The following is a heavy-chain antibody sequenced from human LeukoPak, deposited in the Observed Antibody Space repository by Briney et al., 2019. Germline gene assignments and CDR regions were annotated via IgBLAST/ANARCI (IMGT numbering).Heavy chain of an antibody. Sequence: ASVKVSCKVSGYTLTELSMHWVRQVPGKGLEWMGGFNPNYGKTIYAQKFQGRVTMPEDTSTDTAYMELSSLRSEDTAVYYCATGGGITIFGVVTTGYYYMDVWGKGTTVTVSS. CDR1: GYTLTELS. J-gene: IGHJ6*03. V-gene: IGHV1-24*01. CDR2: FNPNYGKT. D-gene: IGHD3-3*01. CDR3: ATGGGITIFGVVTTGYYYMDV.